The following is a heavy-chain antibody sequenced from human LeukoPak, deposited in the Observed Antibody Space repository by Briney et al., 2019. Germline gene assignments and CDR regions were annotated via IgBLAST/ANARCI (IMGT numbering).Heavy chain of an antibody. CDR3: ARSTISGIWFDP. CDR1: GGSISSYY. D-gene: IGHD3-3*01. J-gene: IGHJ5*02. V-gene: IGHV4-59*01. CDR2: IYYSGST. Sequence: PSETLSLTCTVSGGSISSYYWSWIRQPPGKGLEWIGYIYYSGSTNYNPSLKSRVTISVDTSKNQFSLKLSSVTAADTAVYYCARSTISGIWFDPWGQGTLVTVSS.